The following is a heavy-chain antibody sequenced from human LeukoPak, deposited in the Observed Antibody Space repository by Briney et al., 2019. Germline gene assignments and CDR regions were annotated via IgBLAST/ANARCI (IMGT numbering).Heavy chain of an antibody. CDR3: ARAPGYGSGSYYL. D-gene: IGHD3-10*01. Sequence: PGGSLRLSCAASGFTFSDYYMSWIRQAPGKGLEWVSYISSSSSYTNYADSVKGRFTISRDNAKNSLYLQMNSLRAEDTAVYYCARAPGYGSGSYYLWGQGTLVTVSS. CDR1: GFTFSDYY. J-gene: IGHJ5*02. CDR2: ISSSSSYT. V-gene: IGHV3-11*03.